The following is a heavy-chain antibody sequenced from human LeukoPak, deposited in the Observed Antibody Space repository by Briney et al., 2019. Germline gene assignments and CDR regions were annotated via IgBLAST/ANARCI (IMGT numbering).Heavy chain of an antibody. Sequence: SETLSLTCTVSGGSISSYYWSWIRQPPGKGLEWIGYIYYSGSPNYSPSLKSRVTISVDTSKNQFSLKLSSVTAADTAVYYCARGNPNWFDPWGQGTLVTVSS. D-gene: IGHD4-23*01. CDR2: IYYSGSP. CDR3: ARGNPNWFDP. V-gene: IGHV4-59*08. J-gene: IGHJ5*02. CDR1: GGSISSYY.